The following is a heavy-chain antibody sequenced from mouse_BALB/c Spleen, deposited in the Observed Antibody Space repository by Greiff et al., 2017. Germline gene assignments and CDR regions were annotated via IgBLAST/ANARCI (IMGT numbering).Heavy chain of an antibody. Sequence: VKLMESGPGLVAPSQSLSITCTVSGFSLSSFYFHWVRQPPGKGLEWRGMIWGGGSTDYNSALKSRLSISKDNSKSQVFLKMNSLQTDDTAMYYCARGGNYDQAWFAYWGQGTLVTVSA. J-gene: IGHJ3*01. CDR3: ARGGNYDQAWFAY. V-gene: IGHV2-6-4*01. CDR2: IWGGGST. D-gene: IGHD2-1*01. CDR1: GFSLSSFY.